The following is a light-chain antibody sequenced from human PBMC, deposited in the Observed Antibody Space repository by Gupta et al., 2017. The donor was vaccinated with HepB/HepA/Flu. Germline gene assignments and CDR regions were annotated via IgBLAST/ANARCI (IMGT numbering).Light chain of an antibody. CDR1: QDMSNY. CDR3: QRYDNLPFT. J-gene: IGKJ5*01. CDR2: DAS. Sequence: DMQMTQSPSSLSASVGDRVTITCQASQDMSNYLNWYQQKPGKAPKLLIYDASDLETGVPSRFSGSASGTDFTFTISILHPEDVATYYCQRYDNLPFTFGQGTRLEIK. V-gene: IGKV1-33*01.